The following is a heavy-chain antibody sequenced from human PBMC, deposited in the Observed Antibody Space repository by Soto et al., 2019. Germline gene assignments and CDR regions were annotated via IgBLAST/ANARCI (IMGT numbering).Heavy chain of an antibody. CDR1: GGSISSGGYY. D-gene: IGHD3-22*01. J-gene: IGHJ5*02. V-gene: IGHV4-31*03. CDR2: IYYSGST. Sequence: SETLSLTCTVSGGSISSGGYYWSWIRQHPGKGLEWIGYIYYSGSTYYNPSLRSRVTISVDTSKNQFSLKLSSVTAADTAVYYCARDRKGGYYYDSSGYHNWLDPWGQGTLVTVSS. CDR3: ARDRKGGYYYDSSGYHNWLDP.